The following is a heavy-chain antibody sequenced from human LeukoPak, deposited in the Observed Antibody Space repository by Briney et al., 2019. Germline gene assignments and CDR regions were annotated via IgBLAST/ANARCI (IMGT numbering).Heavy chain of an antibody. V-gene: IGHV1-3*01. CDR2: INAGNGNT. CDR1: GYTFTSYT. Sequence: GASVKASCKASGYTFTSYTIHWVRQAPGQRLEWMGWINAGNGNTKYSQKFQGRVTITRDTSASTAYMELSSLRSEDTAVYYCASHFSGNPPPDYWGQGTLVTVSS. J-gene: IGHJ4*02. CDR3: ASHFSGNPPPDY. D-gene: IGHD3-10*01.